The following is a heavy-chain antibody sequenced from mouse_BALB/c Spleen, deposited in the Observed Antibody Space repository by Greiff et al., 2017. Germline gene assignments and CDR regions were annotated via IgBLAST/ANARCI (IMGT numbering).Heavy chain of an antibody. CDR1: GFTFSSYA. CDR3: AKNYYYGSSSHYYAMDY. V-gene: IGHV5-9-4*01. D-gene: IGHD1-1*01. CDR2: ISSGGSYT. Sequence: EVMLVESGGGLVKPGGSLKLSCAASGFTFSSYAMSWVRQSPEKRLEWVAEISSGGSYTYYPDTVTGRFTISRDNAKNTLYLEMSSLRSEDTAMYYCAKNYYYGSSSHYYAMDYWGQGTSVTVSS. J-gene: IGHJ4*01.